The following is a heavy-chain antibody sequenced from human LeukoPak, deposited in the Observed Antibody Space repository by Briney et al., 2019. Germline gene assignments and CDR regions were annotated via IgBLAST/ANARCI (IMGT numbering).Heavy chain of an antibody. CDR1: GFTFSSYS. Sequence: NPGGSLRLFCAASGFTFSSYSMNWVRQAPGKGLEWVSSISSSSSYIYYADSVKGRFTISRDNAKNSLYLQVNSLRAEDTAVYYCARFPGNYYDSWFDYWGQGTLVTVSS. CDR3: ARFPGNYYDSWFDY. CDR2: ISSSSSYI. D-gene: IGHD3-22*01. V-gene: IGHV3-21*04. J-gene: IGHJ4*02.